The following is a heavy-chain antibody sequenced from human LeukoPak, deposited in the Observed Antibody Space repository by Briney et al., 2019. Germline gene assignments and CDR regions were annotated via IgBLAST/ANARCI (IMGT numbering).Heavy chain of an antibody. V-gene: IGHV1-18*01. CDR2: ISAYNGNT. Sequence: ASVKVSRKASGYTFTSYGISWVRQAPGQGLEWMGWISAYNGNTNYAQKLQGRVTMTTDTSTSTAYMELRSLRSDDTAVYYCARDYMRYSSGWAGGYWGQGTLVTVSS. CDR3: ARDYMRYSSGWAGGY. J-gene: IGHJ4*02. D-gene: IGHD6-19*01. CDR1: GYTFTSYG.